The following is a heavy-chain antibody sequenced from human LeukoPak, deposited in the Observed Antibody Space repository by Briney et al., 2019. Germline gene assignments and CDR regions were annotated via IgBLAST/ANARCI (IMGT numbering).Heavy chain of an antibody. J-gene: IGHJ4*02. CDR2: IYYSGST. CDR3: ARGGRTPGIAVAGTNFDY. Sequence: SETLSLTCTVSGGSISSSSYYWGWIRQPPGKGLEWIGSIYYSGSTYYNPSLKSRVTISVDTSKNQFSLKLSSVTAADTAVYYCARGGRTPGIAVAGTNFDYWGQGTLVTVSS. CDR1: GGSISSSSYY. D-gene: IGHD6-19*01. V-gene: IGHV4-39*07.